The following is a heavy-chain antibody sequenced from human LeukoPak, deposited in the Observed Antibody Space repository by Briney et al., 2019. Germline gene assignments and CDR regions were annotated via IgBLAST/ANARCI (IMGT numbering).Heavy chain of an antibody. CDR1: GFTFSSYS. Sequence: GGSLRLSCAASGFTFSSYSMNWVRQAPGKGLEWVSAISGSAGSTYYADSVKGRFTISRDNSKNTLYLQMNSLRADDTAVYYCAKDKGVAGHDYWGQGTLVTVSS. V-gene: IGHV3-23*01. CDR2: ISGSAGST. D-gene: IGHD3-3*01. J-gene: IGHJ4*02. CDR3: AKDKGVAGHDY.